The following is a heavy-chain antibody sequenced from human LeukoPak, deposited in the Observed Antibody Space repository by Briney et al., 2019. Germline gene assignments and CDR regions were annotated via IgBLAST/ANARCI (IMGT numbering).Heavy chain of an antibody. CDR3: AKDRIVVVITTVDY. Sequence: GGSLRLSCAASGFTFSSYGMHWVRQAPGKGLEWVAVISYDGSNKYYADSVKGRFTISRDNSKNTLYLQMNSLRAEDTAVYYCAKDRIVVVITTVDYWGQRTLVTVSS. CDR1: GFTFSSYG. J-gene: IGHJ4*02. D-gene: IGHD3-22*01. V-gene: IGHV3-30*18. CDR2: ISYDGSNK.